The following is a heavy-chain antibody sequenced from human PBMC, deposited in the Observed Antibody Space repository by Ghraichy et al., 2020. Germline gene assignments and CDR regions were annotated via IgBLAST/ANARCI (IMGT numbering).Heavy chain of an antibody. V-gene: IGHV3-7*01. J-gene: IGHJ4*02. CDR1: KFTFSKYW. Sequence: LSLTCAASKFTFSKYWMTWVRQAPGKGLEWVANINQDGSEKYYVDSVKGRFTVSRDNAYNSLYLQMNGLRAEDTALYYCAREHPTSLKNFDNWGQGALVTVCS. CDR2: INQDGSEK. CDR3: AREHPTSLKNFDN.